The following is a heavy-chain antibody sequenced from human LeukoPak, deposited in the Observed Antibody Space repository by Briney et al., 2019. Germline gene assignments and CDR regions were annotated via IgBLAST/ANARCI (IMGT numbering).Heavy chain of an antibody. V-gene: IGHV4-59*12. CDR2: IYYSGST. CDR1: GGSISSYY. D-gene: IGHD6-13*01. Sequence: SETLSLTCTVSGGSISSYYWSWIRQPPGKGLEWIGYIYYSGSTNYNPSLKSRVTISVDTSKNQFSLKLSSVTAADTAVYYCARDRGSSWGTLYYYYYMDVWGKGTTVTVSS. CDR3: ARDRGSSWGTLYYYYYMDV. J-gene: IGHJ6*03.